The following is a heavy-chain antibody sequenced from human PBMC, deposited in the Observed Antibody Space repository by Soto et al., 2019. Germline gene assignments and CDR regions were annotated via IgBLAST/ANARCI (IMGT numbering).Heavy chain of an antibody. D-gene: IGHD3-22*01. V-gene: IGHV3-30*18. J-gene: IGHJ4*02. CDR3: AKDSFASYYYDSRGYYPIDY. CDR2: ISYAGSNK. CDR1: GFTFSSYG. Sequence: QVQLVESGGGVVQPGRSLRLSCAASGFTFSSYGMHWVRQAPGKGLEWVAVISYAGSNKYYADSVKGRFTISRDNSKNTLYLQMNSLRAEDTAVYYCAKDSFASYYYDSRGYYPIDYWGQGTLVTVSS.